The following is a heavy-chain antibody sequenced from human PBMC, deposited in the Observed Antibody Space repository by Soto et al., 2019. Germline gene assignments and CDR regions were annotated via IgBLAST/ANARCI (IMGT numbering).Heavy chain of an antibody. CDR1: GFTFSRYG. J-gene: IGHJ6*02. CDR2: ISYDGSNK. D-gene: IGHD3-16*01. V-gene: IGHV3-30*18. CDR3: AKPLRKFSGYYYYGMDV. Sequence: GGSLRLSCAASGFTFSRYGMHWVRQAPGKGLEWVAVISYDGSNKYYADSVKGRFTISRDNSKNTLYLQMNSLRAEDTAVYYCAKPLRKFSGYYYYGMDVWGQGTTVTVSS.